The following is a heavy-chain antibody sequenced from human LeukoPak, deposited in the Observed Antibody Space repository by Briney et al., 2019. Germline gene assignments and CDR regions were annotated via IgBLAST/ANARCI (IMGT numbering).Heavy chain of an antibody. J-gene: IGHJ5*02. CDR1: GFTFSSYE. D-gene: IGHD3-10*01. CDR3: ARKYYYGSGRS. V-gene: IGHV3-48*03. Sequence: GGSLRLSCAASGFTFSSYEMNWVRQAPGKGLEWVSYISSSCSTIYYAGSVRGRFTISRDNAKISLYLQMISLRAEDTAVYYCARKYYYGSGRSWGQGTLVTVSS. CDR2: ISSSCSTI.